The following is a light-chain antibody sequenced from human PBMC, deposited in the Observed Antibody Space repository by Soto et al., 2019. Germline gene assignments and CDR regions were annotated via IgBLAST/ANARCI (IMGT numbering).Light chain of an antibody. Sequence: SSLPQPPPLSGAPGQAITLSCAGKRSDVGAYNLFSWYQQHPGKAPKLIICEVNTRPSGISNRFSGSKSGDTASLTISGLQAEDEADYFCCSYAGTVAYVFGTGTNVTV. CDR2: EVN. CDR1: RSDVGAYNL. V-gene: IGLV2-23*02. J-gene: IGLJ1*01. CDR3: CSYAGTVAYV.